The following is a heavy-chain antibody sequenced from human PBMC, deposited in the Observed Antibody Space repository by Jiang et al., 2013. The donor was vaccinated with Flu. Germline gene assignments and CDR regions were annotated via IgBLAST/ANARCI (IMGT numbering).Heavy chain of an antibody. V-gene: IGHV1-3*01. J-gene: IGHJ4*02. D-gene: IGHD6-19*01. Sequence: SGAEVKKPGASVKVSCKASGYTFTSYAMYWVRQAPGQRLEWMGWINAGNGNTKYSQKFQGRVTITRDTSASTAYMELSSLRSEDTAVYYCARGIAVADPSFDYWGQGTLVTVSS. CDR2: INAGNGNT. CDR3: ARGIAVADPSFDY. CDR1: GYTFTSYA.